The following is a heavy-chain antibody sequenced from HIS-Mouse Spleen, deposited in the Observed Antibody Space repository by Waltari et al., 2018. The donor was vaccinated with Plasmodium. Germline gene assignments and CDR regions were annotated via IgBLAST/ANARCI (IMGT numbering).Heavy chain of an antibody. Sequence: QLQLQESGPGLVKPSETLSLTCTVSGGSISSSSYYWGWIRQPPGKGLEWIGRIYYSGSTYDNPSLKSRVTISVDTSKNQFSLKLSSVTAADTAVYYCARGRGACFDYWGQGTLVTVSS. V-gene: IGHV4-39*07. CDR1: GGSISSSSYY. D-gene: IGHD3-16*01. CDR2: IYYSGST. CDR3: ARGRGACFDY. J-gene: IGHJ4*02.